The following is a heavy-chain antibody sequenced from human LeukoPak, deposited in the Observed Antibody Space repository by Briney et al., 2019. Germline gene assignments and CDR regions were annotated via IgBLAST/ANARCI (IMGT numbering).Heavy chain of an antibody. V-gene: IGHV1-69*01. CDR1: GGTFSSYA. D-gene: IGHD5-18*01. Sequence: GSSVKVSCKASGGTFSSYAISWVRQAPGQGLEWMGGIIPIFGTANYAQKFQGRVTITADESTSTAYMELRSLRSDDTAVYYCARDYGVDTAMVSDYWGQGTLVTVSS. CDR2: IIPIFGTA. CDR3: ARDYGVDTAMVSDY. J-gene: IGHJ4*02.